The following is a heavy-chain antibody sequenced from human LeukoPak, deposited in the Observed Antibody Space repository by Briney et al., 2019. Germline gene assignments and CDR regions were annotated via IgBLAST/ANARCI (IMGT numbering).Heavy chain of an antibody. V-gene: IGHV4-30-4*08. CDR3: ARSIAVASVPFDP. D-gene: IGHD6-19*01. J-gene: IGHJ5*02. Sequence: SETQSLTCTVSGGSISSGDYYWSWIRQPPGKGLEWIGYIYYSGSTYYNPSLKSRVTISVDTSKNQFSLKLSSVTAADTAVYYCARSIAVASVPFDPWGQGTLVTVSS. CDR1: GGSISSGDYY. CDR2: IYYSGST.